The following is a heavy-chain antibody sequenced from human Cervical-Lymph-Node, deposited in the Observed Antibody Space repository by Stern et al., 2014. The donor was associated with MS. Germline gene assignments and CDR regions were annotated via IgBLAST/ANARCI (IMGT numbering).Heavy chain of an antibody. D-gene: IGHD6-19*01. CDR3: VHAGYTRGWTWLKIGRRYFDH. V-gene: IGHV2-5*02. J-gene: IGHJ4*02. CDR1: GFSLSTTGVG. CDR2: LYWDDDE. Sequence: QVTLKESGPTLVSPTQTLTLTCTFSGFSLSTTGVGVGWIRQPPGKALECLGILYWDDDERYSPSLKSRLTITKDTSKNQVVLTMTNMDPVDTATYYCVHAGYTRGWTWLKIGRRYFDHWGQGALVAVSS.